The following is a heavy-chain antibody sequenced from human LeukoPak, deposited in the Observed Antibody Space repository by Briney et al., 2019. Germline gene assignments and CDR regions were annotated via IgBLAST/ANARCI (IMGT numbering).Heavy chain of an antibody. D-gene: IGHD2-15*01. CDR3: ARDSCSGGSCYSHYYYGMDV. CDR2: ISSSSSYI. J-gene: IGHJ6*02. Sequence: GGSLRLSCAASGFTFSSYSMNWVRQAPGKGLEWVSSISSSSSYIYYADSVEGRFTISRDNAKNSLYLQMNSLRAEDTAVYYCARDSCSGGSCYSHYYYGMDVWGQGTTVTVSS. CDR1: GFTFSSYS. V-gene: IGHV3-21*01.